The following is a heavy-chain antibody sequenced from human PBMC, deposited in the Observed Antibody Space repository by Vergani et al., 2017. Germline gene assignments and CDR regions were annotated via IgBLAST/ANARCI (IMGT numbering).Heavy chain of an antibody. CDR3: AGGDRIAAAGNPIDY. CDR1: GGPISNRSYY. CDR2: IYYSGST. D-gene: IGHD6-13*01. V-gene: IGHV4-39*07. Sequence: QLQLQESGPGLVKPSETLSLTCTVSGGPISNRSYYWGWIRQPPGKGLEWIGSIYYSGSTYYNPSLRSRVTISVDTSKNQFSLKLSSVTAANTAVYYCAGGDRIAAAGNPIDYWGQGTLVTVSA. J-gene: IGHJ4*02.